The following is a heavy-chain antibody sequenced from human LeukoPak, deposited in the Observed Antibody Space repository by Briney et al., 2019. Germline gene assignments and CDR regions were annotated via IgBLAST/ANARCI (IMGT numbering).Heavy chain of an antibody. Sequence: PGGSLRLSCAASGFTFSNYVMSWVRQAPGKGLEWVSAISGSSDSTWYTDSVKGRFTISRDNSKITLYLQMNSLRAEDTAVYYCARALITMVRGVMGYYYYYGMDVWGQGTTVTVSS. CDR3: ARALITMVRGVMGYYYYYGMDV. CDR2: ISGSSDST. J-gene: IGHJ6*02. D-gene: IGHD3-10*01. V-gene: IGHV3-23*01. CDR1: GFTFSNYV.